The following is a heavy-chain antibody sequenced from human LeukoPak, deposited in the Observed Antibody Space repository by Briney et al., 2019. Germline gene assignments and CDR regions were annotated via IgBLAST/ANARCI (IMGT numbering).Heavy chain of an antibody. Sequence: PGGSLRLSCAASGFSFSDYYMIWIRQAPGKGLEWVSYISSSGSDTDYADSVKGRFTISRDNAKNSLYLQMNSLRADDTAVYYCARGYSLGYKYWGQGTLVTVSS. J-gene: IGHJ4*02. V-gene: IGHV3-11*06. D-gene: IGHD5-12*01. CDR1: GFSFSDYY. CDR2: ISSSGSDT. CDR3: ARGYSLGYKY.